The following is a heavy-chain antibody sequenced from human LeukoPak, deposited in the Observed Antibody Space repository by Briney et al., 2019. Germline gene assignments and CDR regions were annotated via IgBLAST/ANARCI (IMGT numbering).Heavy chain of an antibody. V-gene: IGHV3-23*01. CDR3: VKKVVVGATSPYSDFQD. D-gene: IGHD1-26*01. J-gene: IGHJ1*01. CDR2: ISGSGVTT. Sequence: HPGGSLRLSCIASGFTFSSYAMGWVRQAPGKGLDWVSAISGSGVTTHYAGSVQGRFSISRDNSKNTLYLQMNSLRVEDTALYYCVKKVVVGATSPYSDFQDWGQGTLVTVSS. CDR1: GFTFSSYA.